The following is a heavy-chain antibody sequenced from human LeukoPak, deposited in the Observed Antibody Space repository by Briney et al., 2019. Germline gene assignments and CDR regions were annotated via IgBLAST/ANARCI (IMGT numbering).Heavy chain of an antibody. Sequence: GGSLRLSCAASGFTFSSYSMNWVRQAPGKGLEWVSSISSSSSYIYYADSVKGRFTISRDNAKNSLYLQMNSLRAEDTAVYYCARGDLFGTPDNTYFDYWGQGTLVTVSS. CDR1: GFTFSSYS. CDR3: ARGDLFGTPDNTYFDY. D-gene: IGHD3-10*01. J-gene: IGHJ4*02. CDR2: ISSSSSYI. V-gene: IGHV3-21*01.